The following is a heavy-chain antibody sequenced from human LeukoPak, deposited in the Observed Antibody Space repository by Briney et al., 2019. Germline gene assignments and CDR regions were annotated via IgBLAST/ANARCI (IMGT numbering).Heavy chain of an antibody. Sequence: PGGSPRLSCAASGFTFDDYTMHWVRQAPGKGLEWVSLISWDGGSTYYADSVKGRFTISRDNSKNSLYLQMNSLRTEDTALYYCCLVSSSSFRPDDAFDIWGQGTMVTVSS. CDR1: GFTFDDYT. D-gene: IGHD6-6*01. CDR3: CLVSSSSFRPDDAFDI. V-gene: IGHV3-43*01. J-gene: IGHJ3*02. CDR2: ISWDGGST.